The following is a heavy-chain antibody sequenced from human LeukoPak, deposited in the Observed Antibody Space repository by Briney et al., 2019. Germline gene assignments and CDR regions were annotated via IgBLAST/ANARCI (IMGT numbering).Heavy chain of an antibody. CDR2: ISAYNGNT. CDR1: LYTFASYG. Sequence: GASVNVSCKASLYTFASYGISWVRQAPGQGLEWLGWISAYNGNTNYAQKLQGRVTMTTDTSTSTAYMELRSLRSDDTAVYYCARDSGGSGSYSTFDYWGQGTLVTVSS. CDR3: ARDSGGSGSYSTFDY. J-gene: IGHJ4*02. V-gene: IGHV1-18*04. D-gene: IGHD3-10*01.